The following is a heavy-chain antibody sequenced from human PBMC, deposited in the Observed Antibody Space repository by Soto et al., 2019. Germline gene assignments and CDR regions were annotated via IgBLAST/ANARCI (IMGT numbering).Heavy chain of an antibody. J-gene: IGHJ4*02. CDR2: IWYDGSNK. CDR3: ARELWLQGEFDY. D-gene: IGHD5-12*01. CDR1: GFTFSSYG. Sequence: GGSLRLSCAASGFTFSSYGMHWVRQAPGKGLEWVAVIWYDGSNKYYADSVKGRFTISRDNSKNTLYLQMNSLRAEDTAVYYCARELWLQGEFDYWGQGTLVTVSS. V-gene: IGHV3-33*01.